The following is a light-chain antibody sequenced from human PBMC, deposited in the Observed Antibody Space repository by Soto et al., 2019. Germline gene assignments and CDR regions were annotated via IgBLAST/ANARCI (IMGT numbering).Light chain of an antibody. Sequence: DIQMTQSPSSLSASVGDRVTITCRASQSISSYLNWYQQKPGKAPKLLIYAASSLQSGVPSRFSGSGSGTDFTLTISRLEPEDSAVYYCQQHGSSPYMYTFGQGTNLEI. J-gene: IGKJ2*01. V-gene: IGKV1-39*01. CDR1: QSISSY. CDR3: QQHGSSPYMYT. CDR2: AAS.